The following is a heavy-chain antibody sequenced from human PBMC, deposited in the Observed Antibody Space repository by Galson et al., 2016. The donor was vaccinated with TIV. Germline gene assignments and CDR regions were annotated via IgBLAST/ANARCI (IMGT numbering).Heavy chain of an antibody. Sequence: SVKVSCKASGYIFTSWYMHWVRQAPGQGLEWVGIVGTSGGTTSYAQKFQGRVAMTSDTSTSTVYMELNSLKSEDTAVYYCARGPGYTYGYIFDYWGQGTPVTVAS. V-gene: IGHV1-46*01. CDR1: GYIFTSWY. D-gene: IGHD5-18*01. CDR3: ARGPGYTYGYIFDY. CDR2: VGTSGGTT. J-gene: IGHJ4*02.